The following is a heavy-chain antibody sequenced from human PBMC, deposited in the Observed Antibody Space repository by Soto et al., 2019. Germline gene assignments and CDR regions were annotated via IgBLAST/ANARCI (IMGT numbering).Heavy chain of an antibody. CDR1: GFTFSGYG. Sequence: GVSLRLSCAAPGFTFSGYGMHWVRHATGKGLERVAVIWFDGSNKYYADSVKGRCPICRDNSKNTLNLQMNSMRAQDTAVYYRARVREDIVVVVADTRRYYYYGMDVWGQGTTVTVSS. CDR2: IWFDGSNK. V-gene: IGHV3-33*01. J-gene: IGHJ6*02. D-gene: IGHD2-15*01. CDR3: ARVREDIVVVVADTRRYYYYGMDV.